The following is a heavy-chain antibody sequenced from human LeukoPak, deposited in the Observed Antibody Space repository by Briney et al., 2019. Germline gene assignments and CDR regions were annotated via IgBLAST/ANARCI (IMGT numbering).Heavy chain of an antibody. D-gene: IGHD4-17*01. CDR2: ITSTSGST. Sequence: AGGSLRLSCAASGFTFRSFSMNWVRQAPGKGLEWISYITSTSGSTYYADSVKGRFTISRDNAKNSLYLQMDSLRDEDTAVYYCARVIGSYGDSAYWGQGTLVTVSS. CDR3: ARVIGSYGDSAY. CDR1: GFTFRSFS. J-gene: IGHJ4*02. V-gene: IGHV3-48*02.